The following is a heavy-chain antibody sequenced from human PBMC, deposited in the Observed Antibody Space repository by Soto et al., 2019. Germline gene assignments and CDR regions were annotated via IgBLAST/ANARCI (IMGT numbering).Heavy chain of an antibody. CDR1: GGSVSSGTYY. CDR2: IYYTGST. V-gene: IGHV4-61*01. D-gene: IGHD2-2*01. CDR3: ARVKCIPTTCLNWFDP. J-gene: IGHJ5*02. Sequence: QVQLQESGPGLVKPSETLSLTCTVSGGSVSSGTYYWNWIRQPPGKGLEWIGYIYYTGSTNYNPSLKSRVTISVDTSKNPFYLKLNSVTAADTAVYFCARVKCIPTTCLNWFDPWGQGALVTVSP.